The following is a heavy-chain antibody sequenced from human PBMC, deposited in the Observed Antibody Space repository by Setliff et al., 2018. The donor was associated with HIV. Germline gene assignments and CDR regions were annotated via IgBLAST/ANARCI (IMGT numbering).Heavy chain of an antibody. CDR1: GGSISSSNW. CDR3: ARDSSGVAAYDFWSGRNWFDP. Sequence: SETLSLTCAVSGGSISSSNWWSWVRQPPGKGLEWIGEIDLSGSSNYNPSLKSRVTISVDKSRNQFSLNLNSVTAADTAVYYCARDSSGVAAYDFWSGRNWFDPWGQGILVTVSS. V-gene: IGHV4-4*02. CDR2: IDLSGSS. J-gene: IGHJ5*02. D-gene: IGHD3-3*01.